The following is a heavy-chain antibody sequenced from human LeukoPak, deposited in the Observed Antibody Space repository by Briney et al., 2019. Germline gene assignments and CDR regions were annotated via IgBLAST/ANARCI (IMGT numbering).Heavy chain of an antibody. CDR1: LFTFSDYY. Sequence: PGGSLRLSRAASLFTFSDYYMSWIRQAPGKGLEWVSYISSTSSYTNDADSVKGRFTNSRENAKNSVHLQMNSRRGGDTAVYYCARSYGWLPGGMWGQGTLVTVSS. D-gene: IGHD5-12*01. CDR3: ARSYGWLPGGM. CDR2: ISSTSSYT. J-gene: IGHJ4*02. V-gene: IGHV3-11*03.